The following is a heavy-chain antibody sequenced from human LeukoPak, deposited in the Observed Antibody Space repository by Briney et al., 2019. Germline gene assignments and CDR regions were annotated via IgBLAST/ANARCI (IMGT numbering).Heavy chain of an antibody. CDR3: ARGPRYYDYVWGSYRYRYYFDY. CDR2: IYYSGST. Sequence: SETLSLTCTVSGGSISSSSYYWGWIRQPPGKGLEWIGSIYYSGSTNYNPSLKSRVTISVDTSKNQFSLKLSSVTAADTAVYYCARGPRYYDYVWGSYRYRYYFDYWGQGTLVTVSS. D-gene: IGHD3-16*02. V-gene: IGHV4-39*07. J-gene: IGHJ4*02. CDR1: GGSISSSSYY.